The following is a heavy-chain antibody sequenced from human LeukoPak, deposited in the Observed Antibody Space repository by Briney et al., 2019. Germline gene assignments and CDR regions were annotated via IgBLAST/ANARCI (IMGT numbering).Heavy chain of an antibody. Sequence: AGGSLRLSCTASGVSFSSHAMSWVRQAPGKGPEWVSGITGSGGGTYYAESVKGRLTISRDNSKNTLYLQMNSLRVEDTAIYFCATRPASETYFAVFDFWGQGTLVTVSS. J-gene: IGHJ4*02. V-gene: IGHV3-23*01. CDR3: ATRPASETYFAVFDF. CDR2: ITGSGGGT. D-gene: IGHD1-26*01. CDR1: GVSFSSHA.